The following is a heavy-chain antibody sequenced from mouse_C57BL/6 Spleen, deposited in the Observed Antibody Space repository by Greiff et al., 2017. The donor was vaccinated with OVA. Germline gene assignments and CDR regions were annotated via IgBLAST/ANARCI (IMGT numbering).Heavy chain of an antibody. J-gene: IGHJ4*01. V-gene: IGHV1-64*01. Sequence: QVQLQQPGAELVKPGASVKLSCKASGYTFTSYWMHWVKQRPGQGLEWIGMIHPNSGSTNYNEKFKSKATLTVDKSSSTAYMQLSSLTSEDSAVDYGARPGTLCAMDYWGQGTTVTVSS. CDR1: GYTFTSYW. CDR3: ARPGTLCAMDY. D-gene: IGHD4-1*01. CDR2: IHPNSGST.